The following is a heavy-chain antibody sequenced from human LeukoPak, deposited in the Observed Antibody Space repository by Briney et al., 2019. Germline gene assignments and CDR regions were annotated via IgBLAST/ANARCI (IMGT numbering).Heavy chain of an antibody. CDR2: ISGSGGST. CDR1: GFTFSSYA. Sequence: GGSLRLSCAASGFTFSSYAMSWVRQAPGKGLEWVSVISGSGGSTYYADSVKGRFTISRDNSKNTLYLQMNSLRAEETAVYYCAKKAGQIWSFYMDVWGKGTTVTVSS. V-gene: IGHV3-23*01. CDR3: AKKAGQIWSFYMDV. J-gene: IGHJ6*03. D-gene: IGHD5-18*01.